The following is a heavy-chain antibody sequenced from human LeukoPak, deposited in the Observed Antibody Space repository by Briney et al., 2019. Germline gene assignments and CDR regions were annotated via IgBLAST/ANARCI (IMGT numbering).Heavy chain of an antibody. D-gene: IGHD3-10*01. Sequence: SQTLSLTCTVSGGSISSGGYYWSWIRQHPGKGLEWIGYIYYSGSTYYNPSLKSRVTISVDTSKNQFSLKLSSVTAADTAVYYCARSESYGSGSYWEEDAFDIWGQGTMVTVSS. CDR2: IYYSGST. CDR3: ARSESYGSGSYWEEDAFDI. CDR1: GGSISSGGYY. J-gene: IGHJ3*02. V-gene: IGHV4-31*03.